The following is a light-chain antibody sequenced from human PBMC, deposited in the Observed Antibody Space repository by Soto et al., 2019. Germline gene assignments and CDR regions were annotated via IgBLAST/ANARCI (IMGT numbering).Light chain of an antibody. J-gene: IGKJ5*01. V-gene: IGKV3-11*01. CDR3: QQRSNWPPIT. Sequence: EIALTQSPATLSLSPGERATLSCLASQSVSSYLAWYQQKPGQAPRLLIYDASNRATGIPARFSGSGSGTDFTLTISSLEPEDFAVYYCQQRSNWPPITFGQGTRLEI. CDR1: QSVSSY. CDR2: DAS.